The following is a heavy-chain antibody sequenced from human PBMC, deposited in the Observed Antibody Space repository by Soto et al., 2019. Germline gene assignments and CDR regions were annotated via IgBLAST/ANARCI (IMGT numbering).Heavy chain of an antibody. J-gene: IGHJ4*02. D-gene: IGHD1-1*01. V-gene: IGHV4-39*01. Sequence: PSETLSLTCTVSGGSISSSSYYWGWIRQPPGKGLEWIGSIYYSGSTYYNPSLKSRVTISVDTSKNQFSLKLSSVTAADTAVYYCAIIDPETGYTFVYWGQGTLVTVSS. CDR3: AIIDPETGYTFVY. CDR2: IYYSGST. CDR1: GGSISSSSYY.